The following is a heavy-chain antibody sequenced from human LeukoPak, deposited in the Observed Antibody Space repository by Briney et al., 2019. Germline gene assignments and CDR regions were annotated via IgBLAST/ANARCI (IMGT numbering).Heavy chain of an antibody. CDR1: GYTFTSYG. CDR3: ARDWAPLTGYYSAEYFQH. V-gene: IGHV1-18*01. CDR2: ISAYNGNT. Sequence: ASVKVSCKASGYTFTSYGISWVRQPPGQGLEWMGWISAYNGNTNYAHKLEGRDSMTTDTSTNTTYMELRSLNSDDTDVYSCARDWAPLTGYYSAEYFQHWGQGPLVTVSS. D-gene: IGHD3-9*01. J-gene: IGHJ1*01.